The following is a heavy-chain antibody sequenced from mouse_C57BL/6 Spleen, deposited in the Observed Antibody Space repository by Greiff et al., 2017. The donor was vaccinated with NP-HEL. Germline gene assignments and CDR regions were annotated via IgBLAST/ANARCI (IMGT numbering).Heavy chain of an antibody. J-gene: IGHJ2*01. CDR3: VTYYFDY. Sequence: QVQLQQSGPELVKPGASVKISCKASGYAFSSSWMNWVKQRPGKGLEWIGRIYPGDGDTNYNGKFKGKATLTADKSSSTAYMQLSSLTSEDSAVYFCVTYYFDYWGQGTTLTVSS. D-gene: IGHD5-1*01. CDR1: GYAFSSSW. CDR2: IYPGDGDT. V-gene: IGHV1-82*01.